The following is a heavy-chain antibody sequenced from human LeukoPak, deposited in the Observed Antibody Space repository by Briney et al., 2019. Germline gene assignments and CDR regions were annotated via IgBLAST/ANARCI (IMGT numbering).Heavy chain of an antibody. CDR3: AREDLVLGATDY. Sequence: SQTLSLTCTVSGGSISSGGYYWSWIRQHPGKGLEWIGYIYYSGSTNYNPSLKSRVTISVDTSKNQFSLKLSSVTAADTAVYYCAREDLVLGATDYWGQGTLVTVSS. V-gene: IGHV4-31*03. CDR1: GGSISSGGYY. CDR2: IYYSGST. D-gene: IGHD1-26*01. J-gene: IGHJ4*02.